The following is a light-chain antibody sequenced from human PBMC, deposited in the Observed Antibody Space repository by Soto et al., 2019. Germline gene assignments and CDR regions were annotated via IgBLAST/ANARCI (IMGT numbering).Light chain of an antibody. V-gene: IGKV3-11*01. J-gene: IGKJ1*01. CDR2: DAS. CDR3: QQRSNWPWT. Sequence: EIVLTQSPATLSLSPGERATLSCRARQSVSSYLAWYQQKPGQAPRLLIYDASNRATGIPARFSGSGSGTDFTLNISSLEPEDFAVYYCQQRSNWPWTFGQGTKVEIK. CDR1: QSVSSY.